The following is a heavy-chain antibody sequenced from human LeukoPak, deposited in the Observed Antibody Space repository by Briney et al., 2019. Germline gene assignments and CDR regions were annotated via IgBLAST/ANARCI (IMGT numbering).Heavy chain of an antibody. CDR2: ICTSGST. V-gene: IGHV4-61*02. J-gene: IGHJ3*02. D-gene: IGHD3-22*01. CDR3: ARGGYYDSSGSRDAFDI. CDR1: GGSISSGSYI. Sequence: SQTLSLTCTASGGSISSGSYIWHWIRQPAGKGLEWIGRICTSGSTDYNPSLKSRVTISLDTSKNQFSLKLSSVTAADTAVYYCARGGYYDSSGSRDAFDIWGQGTMVTVSS.